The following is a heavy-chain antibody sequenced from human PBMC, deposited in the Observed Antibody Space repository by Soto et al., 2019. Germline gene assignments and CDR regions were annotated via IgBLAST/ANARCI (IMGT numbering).Heavy chain of an antibody. D-gene: IGHD5-12*01. V-gene: IGHV3-23*01. CDR1: GFIFSNYA. Sequence: EVHLLESGGGFVQPGGSLRLSCAASGFIFSNYAMTWVRQAPGEGLEWVSGITSTGSSTYYADSVKGRFTISRVNSKNTLFLQINSLRAVDTAVYYCAKGAEGYVVSSLDFWGQGTLVSVSS. J-gene: IGHJ4*02. CDR2: ITSTGSST. CDR3: AKGAEGYVVSSLDF.